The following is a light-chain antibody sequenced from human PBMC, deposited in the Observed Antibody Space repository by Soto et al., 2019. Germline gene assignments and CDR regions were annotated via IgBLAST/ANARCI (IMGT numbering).Light chain of an antibody. CDR3: QQYDNPLFT. J-gene: IGKJ3*01. CDR2: DAS. CDR1: QDISNF. Sequence: DIQMTRSPSSLSASVGDRVTITCQASQDISNFLNWYQQKPGKAPKLLIYDASNLETGVPSRFSGSASGTDFTFTISSLQPEDFATYYCQQYDNPLFTFGPGTKVDIK. V-gene: IGKV1-33*01.